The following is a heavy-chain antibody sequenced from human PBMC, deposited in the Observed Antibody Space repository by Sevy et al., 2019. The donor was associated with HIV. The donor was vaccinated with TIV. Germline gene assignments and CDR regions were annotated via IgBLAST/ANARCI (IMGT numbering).Heavy chain of an antibody. CDR3: ARGGDFNDRSAKRDFDY. V-gene: IGHV3-23*01. Sequence: GGSLRLSCAASGFTFSNYAMSWVRQAPGKGLEWVSAISGSGGSTYYADSVKGRFTISRDNSKNTLYLQMNSLRVEDTAVYFCARGGDFNDRSAKRDFDYWGQGTLVTVSS. D-gene: IGHD3-22*01. CDR1: GFTFSNYA. J-gene: IGHJ4*02. CDR2: ISGSGGST.